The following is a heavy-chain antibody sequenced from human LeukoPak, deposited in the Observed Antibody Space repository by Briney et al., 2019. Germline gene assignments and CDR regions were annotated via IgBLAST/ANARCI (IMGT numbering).Heavy chain of an antibody. V-gene: IGHV1-69*13. D-gene: IGHD6-19*01. Sequence: ASVKVSCKASGGTFSSYAISWVRQAPGQGLEWMGGIIPIFGTANYAQKFQGRVTITADESTSTAYMELSSLRPEDTAVYYCARGRPRIAVAGTRLFFDYWGQGTLVTVSS. J-gene: IGHJ4*02. CDR1: GGTFSSYA. CDR2: IIPIFGTA. CDR3: ARGRPRIAVAGTRLFFDY.